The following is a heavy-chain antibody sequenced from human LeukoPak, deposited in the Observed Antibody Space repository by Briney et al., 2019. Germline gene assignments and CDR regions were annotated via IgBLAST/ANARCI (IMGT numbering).Heavy chain of an antibody. CDR2: INPNSGGT. J-gene: IGHJ1*01. CDR1: GYTFTGYY. CDR3: ARRYSSGWYYAEYFQH. D-gene: IGHD6-19*01. Sequence: GASVKVSCKASGYTFTGYYMHWVRQAPGQGLEWMGWINPNSGGTNYAQKFQGRVTMTRDTSISTAYMELSRLRSDDTAVYYCARRYSSGWYYAEYFQHWGQGTLVTVSS. V-gene: IGHV1-2*02.